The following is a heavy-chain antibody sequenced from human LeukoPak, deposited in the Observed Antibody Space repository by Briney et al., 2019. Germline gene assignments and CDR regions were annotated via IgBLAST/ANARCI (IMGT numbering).Heavy chain of an antibody. V-gene: IGHV3-21*01. CDR3: ARAGGSTSPMDV. Sequence: GSLSLSCAASGFTFSSYSMNWVRQAPGKGLEWVSSISSSSTYIYYADSLKGRFTISRDNAKNSLYLQMNSLRAEDTAVYYCARAGGSTSPMDVWGKGTTVTVCS. D-gene: IGHD2-2*01. CDR1: GFTFSSYS. CDR2: ISSSSTYI. J-gene: IGHJ6*04.